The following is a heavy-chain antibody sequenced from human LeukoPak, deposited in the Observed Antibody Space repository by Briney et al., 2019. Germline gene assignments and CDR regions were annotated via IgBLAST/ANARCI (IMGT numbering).Heavy chain of an antibody. CDR2: INHSGST. CDR1: GGSFSGYY. V-gene: IGHV4-34*01. CDR3: ARVLDYYMDV. J-gene: IGHJ6*03. Sequence: PSETLSLTCAVYGGSFSGYYWSWIRQPPGKGLDWIGEINHSGSTNYNPSLKSRVTISVDTSKNQFSLKLSSVTAADTAVYYCARVLDYYMDVWGKGTTVTVSS. D-gene: IGHD1-26*01.